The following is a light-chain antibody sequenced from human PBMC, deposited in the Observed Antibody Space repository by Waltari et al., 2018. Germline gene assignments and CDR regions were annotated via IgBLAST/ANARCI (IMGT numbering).Light chain of an antibody. CDR3: QQYGSSGFT. V-gene: IGKV3-20*01. Sequence: EIVLTQSPGTLSLPPGERATLSCRASQSVSSSYLAWYQQKPGQAPRLLIHGASSRATGIPDRFSGSGSGTDFTLTISRLEPEDFAVYYCQQYGSSGFTFGPGTKVDIK. CDR2: GAS. J-gene: IGKJ3*01. CDR1: QSVSSSY.